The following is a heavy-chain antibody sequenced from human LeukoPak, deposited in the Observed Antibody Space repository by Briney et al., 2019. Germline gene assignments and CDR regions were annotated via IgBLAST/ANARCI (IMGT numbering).Heavy chain of an antibody. V-gene: IGHV3-7*01. CDR3: ASGFLDDFWSGHF. D-gene: IGHD3-3*01. CDR1: GFTFSIYW. CDR2: IKEDGSEK. J-gene: IGHJ4*02. Sequence: GGSLRLSCAASGFTFSIYWMSWVRQAPGKGLEWVANIKEDGSEKYYVDSVKGRFTISRDNAKNSLYLQMNSLRAEDTAVYYCASGFLDDFWSGHFWGQGTLVTVSS.